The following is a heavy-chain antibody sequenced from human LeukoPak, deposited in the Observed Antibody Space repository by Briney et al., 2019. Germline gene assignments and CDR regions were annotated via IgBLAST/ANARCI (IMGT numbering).Heavy chain of an antibody. CDR1: GYTFTNYN. CDR2: INTYKGDT. CDR3: AREFGHCYGDNCFYFFDT. D-gene: IGHD4-23*01. J-gene: IGHJ4*02. Sequence: ASVKVSCKASGYTFTNYNISWVRQAPGQGLEWMGWINTYKGDTLYAQKLQGRVTMTADTSTNTAYMELRSLRFDDTAVYYCAREFGHCYGDNCFYFFDTWGQGVRVTVSS. V-gene: IGHV1-18*01.